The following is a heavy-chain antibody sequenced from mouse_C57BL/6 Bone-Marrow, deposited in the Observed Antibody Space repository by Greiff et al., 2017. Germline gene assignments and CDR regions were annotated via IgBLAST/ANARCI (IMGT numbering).Heavy chain of an antibody. CDR2: ILPGSGSN. J-gene: IGHJ3*01. CDR3: ARGGYLWFAY. Sequence: QVKVVESGAELMKPGASVKMSCKATGYTFTIYWISWVQQRPGQGLEWSGDILPGSGSNNYNEKFKVKDTWTVDTSSSTAYMQLSSLTSEDSAVYYCARGGYLWFAYWGQGTLVTVSA. V-gene: IGHV1-55*01. CDR1: GYTFTIYW.